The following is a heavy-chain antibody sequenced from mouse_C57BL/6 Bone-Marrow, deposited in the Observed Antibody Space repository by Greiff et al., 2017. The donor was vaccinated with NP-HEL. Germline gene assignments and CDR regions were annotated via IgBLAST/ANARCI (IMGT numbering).Heavy chain of an antibody. CDR2: ISPNNGGT. J-gene: IGHJ2*01. CDR1: GYTFTDYC. CDR3: ARIRGFYYFDY. Sequence: EVQLQQSGAELVKPGASVKISCKASGYTFTDYCMYWVHQSHGKSLEWIGDISPNNGGTSYNEKFKGKATLTVDNSSSTAYMELRSLTSEDSAVYYCARIRGFYYFDYWGQGTTLTVSS. V-gene: IGHV1-26*01.